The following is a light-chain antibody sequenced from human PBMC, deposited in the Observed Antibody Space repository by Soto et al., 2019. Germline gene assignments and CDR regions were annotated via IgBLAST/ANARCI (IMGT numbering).Light chain of an antibody. J-gene: IGKJ4*01. CDR1: QSVSSS. CDR3: QQRSNWPLT. CDR2: DVS. Sequence: EIVLTQSPATLSLSPGERATLSCRASQSVSSSLAWYQQKPGQTPRLLIYDVSNRATGIPARFSGSGSGTDFTLTVSSLEPADFDVYYCQQRSNWPLTFGGGTKVEIK. V-gene: IGKV3-11*01.